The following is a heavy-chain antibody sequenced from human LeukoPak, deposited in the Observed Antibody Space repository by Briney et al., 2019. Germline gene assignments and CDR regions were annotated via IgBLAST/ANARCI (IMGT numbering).Heavy chain of an antibody. CDR1: GFTFSNYW. Sequence: GGSLRLSCVASGFTFSNYWMSWVRQAPGKGLECVANIKEDGSEKYYVDSVKGRFTISRDNAKNSLYLQMNSLRAEDTAVYYCARGNLWFGELVYWGQGTLVTVSS. V-gene: IGHV3-7*01. CDR3: ARGNLWFGELVY. D-gene: IGHD3-10*01. CDR2: IKEDGSEK. J-gene: IGHJ4*02.